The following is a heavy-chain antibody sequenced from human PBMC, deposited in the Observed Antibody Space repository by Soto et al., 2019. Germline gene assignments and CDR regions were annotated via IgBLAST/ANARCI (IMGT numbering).Heavy chain of an antibody. CDR3: ARARIDY. CDR1: GFIFSDYW. Sequence: EVQLVESGGGLVQPGGSLRLSCAVSGFIFSDYWMTWVRQAPGKGLEWVATINPEGSEKYYADSLKGRFTISRDNAKNSLYLQMISLRAEDTALYYCARARIDYWSRGTLITVSS. CDR2: INPEGSEK. V-gene: IGHV3-7*03. J-gene: IGHJ4*02.